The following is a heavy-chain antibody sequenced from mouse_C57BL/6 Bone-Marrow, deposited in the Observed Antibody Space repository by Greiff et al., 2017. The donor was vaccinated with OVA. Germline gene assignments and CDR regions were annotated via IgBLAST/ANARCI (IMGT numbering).Heavy chain of an antibody. CDR2: ISSGGSYT. Sequence: EVMLVESGGDLVKPGGSLKLSCAASGFTFSSYGMSWVRQTPDKRLEWVATISSGGSYTYYPDSVKGRFTISRENAKNTLYLQMSSLKSEDTAMYYCARQGDDYDDYWGQGTTLTVSS. V-gene: IGHV5-6*01. D-gene: IGHD2-4*01. CDR3: ARQGDDYDDY. J-gene: IGHJ2*01. CDR1: GFTFSSYG.